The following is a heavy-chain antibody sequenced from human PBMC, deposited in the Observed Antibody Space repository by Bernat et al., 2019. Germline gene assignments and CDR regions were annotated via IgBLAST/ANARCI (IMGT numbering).Heavy chain of an antibody. CDR2: INHSGNT. V-gene: IGHV4-34*01. Sequence: QVQLQQWGAGLLKPSETLSLTCAVYGGSFSGYYWSWIRQPPGKGLEWIGEINHSGNTYYNPSLKSRVTISIDTSKNQFSLKLTSMTAADTAMYYCARVNYYGSGTPYWGQGTLVTVSS. CDR3: ARVNYYGSGTPY. J-gene: IGHJ4*02. CDR1: GGSFSGYY. D-gene: IGHD3-10*01.